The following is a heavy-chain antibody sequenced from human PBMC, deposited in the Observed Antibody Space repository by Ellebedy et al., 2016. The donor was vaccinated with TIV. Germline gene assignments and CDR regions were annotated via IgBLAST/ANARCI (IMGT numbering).Heavy chain of an antibody. Sequence: ASVKVSXXASGYTFTSYYMHWVRQAPGQGLEWMGIINPSGGSTSYAQKFQGRVTMTRDTSTSTVYMELSSLRSEDTAVYYCARDTAGRTDYWGQGTLVTVSS. CDR2: INPSGGST. CDR3: ARDTAGRTDY. V-gene: IGHV1-46*01. CDR1: GYTFTSYY. J-gene: IGHJ4*02. D-gene: IGHD1-14*01.